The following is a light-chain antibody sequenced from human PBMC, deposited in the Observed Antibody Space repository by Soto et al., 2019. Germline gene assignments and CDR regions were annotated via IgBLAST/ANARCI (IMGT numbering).Light chain of an antibody. CDR1: QSIAPY. CDR3: QKYNNYPIT. CDR2: ATS. V-gene: IGKV1-27*01. Sequence: DVQMTQSPSSLSAFVGDRVTITCRASQSIAPYLAWFQQKPGKVPKLLIYATSTLQSGVPSRFSGSGSGTDFTLTINSLQPEDVVTYYCQKYNNYPITFGGGTKVEIK. J-gene: IGKJ4*01.